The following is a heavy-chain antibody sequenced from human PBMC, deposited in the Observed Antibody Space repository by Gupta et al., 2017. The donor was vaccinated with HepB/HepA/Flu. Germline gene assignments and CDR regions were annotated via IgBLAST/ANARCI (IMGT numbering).Heavy chain of an antibody. CDR3: AKEAYGGNSVGYGMDV. CDR2: ISYDGSNK. D-gene: IGHD4-23*01. Sequence: QVQLVESGGGVVQPGRSLRLSCAASGFTFSSYGMHWVRQAPGKGLEWVAVISYDGSNKYYADSVKGRFTISRDNSKNTLYLQMNSLRAEDTAVYYCAKEAYGGNSVGYGMDVWGQGTTVTVSS. V-gene: IGHV3-30*18. J-gene: IGHJ6*02. CDR1: GFTFSSYG.